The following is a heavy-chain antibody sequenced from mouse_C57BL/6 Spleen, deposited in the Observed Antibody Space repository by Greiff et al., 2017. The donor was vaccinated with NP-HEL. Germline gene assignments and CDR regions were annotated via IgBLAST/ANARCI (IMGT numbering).Heavy chain of an antibody. CDR1: GYTFTDYY. D-gene: IGHD4-1*01. CDR3: AITGTWEGFDY. V-gene: IGHV1-26*01. CDR2: INPNNGGT. Sequence: EVQLQQSGPELVKPGASVKISCKASGYTFTDYYMNWVKQSHGKSLEWIGDINPNNGGTSYNQKFKGKATLTVDKSSSTAYMELRSLTSEDSAVYYCAITGTWEGFDYWGQGTTLTVSS. J-gene: IGHJ2*01.